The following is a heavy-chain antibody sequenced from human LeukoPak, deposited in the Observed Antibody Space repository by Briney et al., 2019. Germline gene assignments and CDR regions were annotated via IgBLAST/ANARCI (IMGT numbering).Heavy chain of an antibody. J-gene: IGHJ4*02. CDR1: GFTFDDYG. D-gene: IGHD3-22*01. CDR2: INWNGGST. Sequence: AGGSLRLSCAASGFTFDDYGMSWVRQAPGKGLEWVSGINWNGGSTGYADSVKGRFTISRDNAKNSLYLQMNSLRAEDTAVYYCVSWAGKYYETSDYSLAPSNSWGQGTLVTVSS. V-gene: IGHV3-20*04. CDR3: VSWAGKYYETSDYSLAPSNS.